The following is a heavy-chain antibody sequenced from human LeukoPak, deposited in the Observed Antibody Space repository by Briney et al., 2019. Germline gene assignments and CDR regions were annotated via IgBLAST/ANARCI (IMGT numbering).Heavy chain of an antibody. J-gene: IGHJ4*02. CDR2: LYYSGST. Sequence: SETLSLTCTVSGGSISSGSYYWGWFRQPPGKGLEWIGSLYYSGSTYFNPSLKSRVTISVDTSKNQFSLKLSSVTAADTAVYFCARRDQPPYYFDSWGQGTLDTVSS. V-gene: IGHV4-39*01. CDR1: GGSISSGSYY. CDR3: ARRDQPPYYFDS.